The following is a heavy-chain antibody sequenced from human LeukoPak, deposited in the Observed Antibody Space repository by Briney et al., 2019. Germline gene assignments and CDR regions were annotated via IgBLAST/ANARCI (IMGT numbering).Heavy chain of an antibody. CDR2: IWYDGSNK. V-gene: IGHV3-33*08. CDR3: ARDMTVDIVATIGY. Sequence: GGSLRLSCEGSAFIFSGHWMNWVRQTPGKGLEWVAVIWYDGSNKYYADSVKGRFTISRDNSKNTLYLQMNSLRAEDTAVYYCARDMTVDIVATIGYWGQGTLVTVSS. CDR1: AFIFSGHW. D-gene: IGHD5-12*01. J-gene: IGHJ4*02.